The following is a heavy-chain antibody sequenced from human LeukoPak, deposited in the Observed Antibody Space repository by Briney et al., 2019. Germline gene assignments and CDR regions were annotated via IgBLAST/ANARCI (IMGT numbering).Heavy chain of an antibody. CDR1: GGSISSGGYY. CDR3: AKHSNWNAGVDWFDP. V-gene: IGHV4-30-2*01. J-gene: IGHJ5*02. CDR2: IYHSGST. Sequence: PSQTLSLTCTVSGGSISSGGYYWSWIRQPPGKGLEWIGYIYHSGSTYYNPSLKSRVTISVDRSKNQFSLKLNSVTAADTAVYYCAKHSNWNAGVDWFDPWGQGTLVTVSS. D-gene: IGHD1-20*01.